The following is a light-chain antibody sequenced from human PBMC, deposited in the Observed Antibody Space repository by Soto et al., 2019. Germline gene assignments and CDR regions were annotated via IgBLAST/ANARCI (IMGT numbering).Light chain of an antibody. Sequence: QSVLTQPASVSGSPGQSITISCTGTSSDVGGYNSVSWYQQHPGKAPKLIIYEVSNRPSGVSNRFSVSKSGNTASLTISGLQAEDEADYYCSSYTSSSLYVFGTGTKLTVL. CDR2: EVS. CDR1: SSDVGGYNS. J-gene: IGLJ1*01. V-gene: IGLV2-14*01. CDR3: SSYTSSSLYV.